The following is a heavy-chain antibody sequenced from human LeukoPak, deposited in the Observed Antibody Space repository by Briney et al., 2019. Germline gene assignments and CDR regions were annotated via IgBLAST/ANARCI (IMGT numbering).Heavy chain of an antibody. CDR3: ARGSSGYSFGFDS. CDR1: GYSFISYW. J-gene: IGHJ4*02. V-gene: IGHV5-51*01. Sequence: GESLKISCKASGYSFISYWIGWVRQMPGKGLEWMGIIYPGDSDTRYSPSFQGQVTISADKSIRNAYLQWSSLKASDTAMYYCARGSSGYSFGFDSWGQGTLVTVSS. CDR2: IYPGDSDT. D-gene: IGHD2/OR15-2a*01.